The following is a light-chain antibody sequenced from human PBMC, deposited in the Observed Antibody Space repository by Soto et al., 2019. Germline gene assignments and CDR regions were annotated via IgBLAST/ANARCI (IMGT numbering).Light chain of an antibody. J-gene: IGLJ1*01. Sequence: QSALTQPASVSRAPGQSITISCTRTSSDVGGYNYVSWYQQHPGKAPKLMIYDVSNRPSGVSNRFSGSKSGNTASLTISGLQAEDEADYYCSSYTSSSTQVFGTGTKLTVL. V-gene: IGLV2-14*01. CDR3: SSYTSSSTQV. CDR2: DVS. CDR1: SSDVGGYNY.